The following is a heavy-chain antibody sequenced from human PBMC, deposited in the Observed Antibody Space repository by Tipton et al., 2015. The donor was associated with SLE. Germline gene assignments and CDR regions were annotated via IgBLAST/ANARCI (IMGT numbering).Heavy chain of an antibody. CDR1: QFTFNNYA. D-gene: IGHD2-21*01. V-gene: IGHV3-30*04. J-gene: IGHJ4*02. CDR2: ISYDGTNR. Sequence: RSLRLSCAASQFTFNNYAMHWVRQAPGKGLEWVAVISYDGTNRYSADSVKGRFTISRDNSKNTLYLQMDNLRPEDSAMYYCARDSRVYCAGECHHFDYWGQGTLVTVSS. CDR3: ARDSRVYCAGECHHFDY.